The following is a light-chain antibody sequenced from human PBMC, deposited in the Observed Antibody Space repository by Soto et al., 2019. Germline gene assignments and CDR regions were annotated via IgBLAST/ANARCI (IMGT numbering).Light chain of an antibody. V-gene: IGLV2-8*01. CDR1: SSDVGGRNY. J-gene: IGLJ1*01. Sequence: QSALTQPPSASGSPGQSVTISCTGTSSDVGGRNYVSWYQQHPGKAPKLMIYEVNKRPSGVPDRFSGSKSGNTASLTVSGLQAEDEADYYCSSYAGSSNVFGTGTKVTVL. CDR3: SSYAGSSNV. CDR2: EVN.